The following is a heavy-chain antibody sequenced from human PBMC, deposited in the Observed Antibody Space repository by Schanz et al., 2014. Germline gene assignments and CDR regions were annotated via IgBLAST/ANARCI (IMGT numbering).Heavy chain of an antibody. J-gene: IGHJ5*02. CDR2: IKSDGSST. V-gene: IGHV3-74*02. Sequence: EVQLLESGGGLVQPGGSLRLSCAASGFTFSSYAMSWVRQAPGKGLVWVSRIKSDGSSTSYADSVKGRFTISRDNAKNTLYLQMNSLRAEDTAVYYCARPALWFGDNCFDPWGQGILXTVSS. CDR1: GFTFSSYA. CDR3: ARPALWFGDNCFDP. D-gene: IGHD3-10*01.